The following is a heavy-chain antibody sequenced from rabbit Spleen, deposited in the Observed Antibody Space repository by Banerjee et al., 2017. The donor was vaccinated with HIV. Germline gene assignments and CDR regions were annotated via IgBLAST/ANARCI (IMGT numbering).Heavy chain of an antibody. Sequence: QEQLEESGGGLVKPEGSLTLTCKASGVSLNDKDVMCWVRQAPGKGLEWIACILTGSDNSYYASWAKGRFTFSITSSTTVTLQMTSLTAAVTATYFCARDLPDIIGWNFGWWGQGTLVTVS. D-gene: IGHD4-1*01. CDR3: ARDLPDIIGWNFGW. V-gene: IGHV1S45*01. CDR1: GVSLNDKDV. CDR2: ILTGSDNS. J-gene: IGHJ3*01.